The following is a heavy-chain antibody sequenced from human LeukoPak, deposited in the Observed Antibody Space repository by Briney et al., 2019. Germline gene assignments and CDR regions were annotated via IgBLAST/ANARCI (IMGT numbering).Heavy chain of an antibody. CDR2: INQDGSEK. Sequence: GGSLRLSCAASGFTFSSYWMSWVRQAPGKGLEWVAHINQDGSEKHFVDSVEGRFTISRDHAANSLFLQMNSLRAEDTAVYYCAREYDYGVSRADYWGQGTLVTVSS. D-gene: IGHD4-17*01. CDR1: GFTFSSYW. J-gene: IGHJ4*02. V-gene: IGHV3-7*01. CDR3: AREYDYGVSRADY.